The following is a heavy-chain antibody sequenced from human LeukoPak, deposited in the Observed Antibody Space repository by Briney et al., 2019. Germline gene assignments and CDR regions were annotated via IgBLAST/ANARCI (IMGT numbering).Heavy chain of an antibody. CDR3: AKSAPYSSSWYCVDY. CDR2: IWYDGSNK. V-gene: IGHV3-33*06. D-gene: IGHD6-13*01. CDR1: GFTFSSYG. Sequence: GGSLRLSCAASGFTFSSYGMHWVRQAPGKGLERVAVIWYDGSNKYYADSVKGRFTISRDNSKNTLYLQMNSLRAEDTAVYYCAKSAPYSSSWYCVDYWGQGTLVTVSS. J-gene: IGHJ4*02.